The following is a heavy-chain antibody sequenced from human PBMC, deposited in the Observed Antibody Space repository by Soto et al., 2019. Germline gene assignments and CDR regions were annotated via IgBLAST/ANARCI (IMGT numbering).Heavy chain of an antibody. V-gene: IGHV1-18*01. D-gene: IGHD1-1*01. Sequence: QVHLVQSGAEVKKPGASVKVSCKGSGYGFTTYGITWVRQAPGQGLEWMVWISAHNGNTNYAQKLQGRVTVTRDTSTRTAYMELRSLRSDHTAVYYCARGRYGDYWGQGALVTVSS. J-gene: IGHJ4*02. CDR2: ISAHNGNT. CDR1: GYGFTTYG. CDR3: ARGRYGDY.